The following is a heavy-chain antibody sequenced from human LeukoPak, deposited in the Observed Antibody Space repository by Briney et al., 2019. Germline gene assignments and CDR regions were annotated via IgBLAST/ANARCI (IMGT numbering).Heavy chain of an antibody. CDR3: AKDKIVGATPPGVAFDI. CDR1: GFTFSSYG. Sequence: PGGSLRLSCAASGFTFSSYGMHWVRQAPGKGLEWVAVIWYGGSNKYYADSVKGRFTISRDNSKNTLYLQMNSLRAEDTAVYYCAKDKIVGATPPGVAFDIWGQGTMVTVSS. D-gene: IGHD1-26*01. V-gene: IGHV3-30*02. J-gene: IGHJ3*02. CDR2: IWYGGSNK.